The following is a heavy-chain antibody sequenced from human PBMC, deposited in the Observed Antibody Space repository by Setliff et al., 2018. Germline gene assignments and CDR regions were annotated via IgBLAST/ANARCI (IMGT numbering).Heavy chain of an antibody. D-gene: IGHD3-10*01. V-gene: IGHV5-51*01. CDR1: GYSFISYW. J-gene: IGHJ5*02. CDR2: IYPGDSNT. CDR3: ARHPYYYGSGTYLDNNNRWFDP. Sequence: PGESLKISCKGFGYSFISYWIGWVRQMRGKDLEWMGIIYPGDSNTRYSPSFQGQVTISADKSISTAYLQWSSLKASDTAIYYCARHPYYYGSGTYLDNNNRWFDPWGQGTLVTVSS.